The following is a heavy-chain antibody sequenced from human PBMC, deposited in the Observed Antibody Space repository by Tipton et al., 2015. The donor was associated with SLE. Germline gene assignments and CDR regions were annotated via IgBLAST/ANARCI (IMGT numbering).Heavy chain of an antibody. CDR2: IYHSGNT. V-gene: IGHV4-39*07. Sequence: TLSLTCTVSGGSVSSSSYYWGWIRQPPGKGLEWIGNIYHSGNTYYNPSLKSRVTISVDTSKNQFSLKLRSVTTADTAVYYCARGYSSSWLYYYGMDVWGQGTTVTVSS. D-gene: IGHD6-13*01. CDR3: ARGYSSSWLYYYGMDV. J-gene: IGHJ6*02. CDR1: GGSVSSSSYY.